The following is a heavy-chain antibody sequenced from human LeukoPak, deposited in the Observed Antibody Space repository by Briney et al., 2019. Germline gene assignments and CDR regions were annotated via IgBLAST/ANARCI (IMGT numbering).Heavy chain of an antibody. V-gene: IGHV3-11*01. CDR2: ISSSGTTM. CDR3: ARDRVSRYGMDV. J-gene: IGHJ6*02. CDR1: GFIFSDHY. D-gene: IGHD3-10*01. Sequence: GGSLRLSCAASGFIFSDHYMNWIRQAPGKGLEWVSCISSSGTTMYYADSVKGRFTISRDNARNSLYLQMNSLRAEDTAVYYCARDRVSRYGMDVWGQGTTVTVFS.